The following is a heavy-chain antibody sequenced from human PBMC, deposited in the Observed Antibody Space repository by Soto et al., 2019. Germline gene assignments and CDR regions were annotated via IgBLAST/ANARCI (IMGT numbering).Heavy chain of an antibody. CDR2: INHSGST. CDR1: GGSFSGYY. V-gene: IGHV4-34*01. J-gene: IGHJ6*02. D-gene: IGHD3-10*01. CDR3: ARVSGIYYYGMDV. Sequence: QVQLQQWGAGLLKPSETLSLTCAVYGGSFSGYYWSWIRQPPGKGLEWIGEINHSGSTNYNPSLKSRVTISVDTSKHQVSLKLSSVTAADTAVYYCARVSGIYYYGMDVWGQGTTVTVSS.